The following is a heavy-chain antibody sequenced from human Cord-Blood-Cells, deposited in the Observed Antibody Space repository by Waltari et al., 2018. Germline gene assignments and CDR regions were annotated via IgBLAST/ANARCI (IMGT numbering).Heavy chain of an antibody. CDR1: GFSLSTSGMC. CDR3: ARNYGGNSYFDY. CDR2: IDWDDDK. D-gene: IGHD4-17*01. Sequence: QVTLRESGPALVKPTQTLTLTCTFSGFSLSTSGMCVSWIRQPPGKALGWLALIDWDDDKYYSTSRKTRLTISNDTSKNLVVLTMTNMDPVDTATYYCARNYGGNSYFDYWGQGTLVTVSS. J-gene: IGHJ4*02. V-gene: IGHV2-70*01.